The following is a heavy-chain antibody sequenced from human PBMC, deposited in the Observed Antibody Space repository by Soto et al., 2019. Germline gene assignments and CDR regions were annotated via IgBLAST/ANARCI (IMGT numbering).Heavy chain of an antibody. V-gene: IGHV4-34*01. CDR1: GGSFSGHS. D-gene: IGHD3-22*01. CDR2: INHSGRV. J-gene: IGHJ5*01. CDR3: STRAYDTNGYYRFDP. Sequence: KTSETLSLTCAVYGGSFSGHSWTWIRQAPGKGLEWIGDINHSGRVNYSPSLKSRVTISLGTSKNQFSLTLSAVTAADTAMYYCSTRAYDTNGYYRFDPWGQGTLVTVSS.